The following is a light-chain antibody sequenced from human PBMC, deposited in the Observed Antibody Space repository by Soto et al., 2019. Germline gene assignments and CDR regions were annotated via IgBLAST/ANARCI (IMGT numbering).Light chain of an antibody. CDR1: QGISNY. Sequence: DIQMTQSPSFLSASVGDRVTITCRVSQGISNYLACYQQKPGKVPKLLIYAASTLQSGVPSRFSGSGSGTDFTLTISSLQPEDVATYYCKKYNSALPWTFGQGTMV. CDR3: KKYNSALPWT. CDR2: AAS. V-gene: IGKV1-27*01. J-gene: IGKJ1*01.